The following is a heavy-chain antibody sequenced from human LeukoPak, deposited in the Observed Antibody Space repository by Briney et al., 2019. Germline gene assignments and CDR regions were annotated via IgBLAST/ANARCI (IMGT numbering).Heavy chain of an antibody. V-gene: IGHV3-53*01. Sequence: GGSLRLSCAVSGFTVSSNYMSWVRQAPGKGLEWVSIIYSDGSTYYADSVKGRFTISRDNAKNSLFLQMTSLRAEDTALYYCARAVVIAATGRGPDYWGQGTLVTVAS. D-gene: IGHD2-15*01. CDR3: ARAVVIAATGRGPDY. CDR1: GFTVSSNY. J-gene: IGHJ4*02. CDR2: IYSDGST.